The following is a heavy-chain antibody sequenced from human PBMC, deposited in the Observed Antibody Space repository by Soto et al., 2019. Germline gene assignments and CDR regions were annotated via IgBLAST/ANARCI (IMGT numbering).Heavy chain of an antibody. CDR2: INADGTST. CDR1: GFTFSNSW. D-gene: IGHD5-12*01. CDR3: VKVVARGVCVPRFYFDS. Sequence: DVQLVESGGGLVQPGGSLRLSCAASGFTFSNSWMHWVRQVSGKGLEWVSRINADGTSTSYADSVKGRFTISRDNAKNTLYLHGNSLRAEDTAVYYCVKVVARGVCVPRFYFDSWGQGALVTVSS. J-gene: IGHJ4*02. V-gene: IGHV3-74*01.